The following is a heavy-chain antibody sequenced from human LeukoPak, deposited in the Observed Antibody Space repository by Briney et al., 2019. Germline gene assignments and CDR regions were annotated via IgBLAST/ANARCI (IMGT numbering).Heavy chain of an antibody. V-gene: IGHV4-4*07. CDR2: FYDTGGA. J-gene: IGHJ4*02. D-gene: IGHD4-17*01. CDR3: ATGYGDFRVEGRYFYS. CDR1: GGSISGHY. Sequence: KTSETLSLTCTVSGGSISGHYWSWIRQPAGKGLEWLGRFYDTGGAKYNPSLKSRVTMSVDTSKKHFFLKLKSVTAADTAVYYCATGYGDFRVEGRYFYSWGQGTLVTVSS.